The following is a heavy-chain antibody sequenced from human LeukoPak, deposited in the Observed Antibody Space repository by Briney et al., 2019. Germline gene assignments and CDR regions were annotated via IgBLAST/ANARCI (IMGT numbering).Heavy chain of an antibody. V-gene: IGHV3-21*01. Sequence: PGGSLRLSCAASGFTFSTYRMNWVRQAPGKGLEWVSSISSSSSYIDYADSVKGRFTISRDNAKSSLYLQMNSLRAEDTAVYYCARDAWGARGSTSTAGTTYFDYWGQGTLVTVSS. CDR2: ISSSSSYI. D-gene: IGHD1-1*01. CDR1: GFTFSTYR. CDR3: ARDAWGARGSTSTAGTTYFDY. J-gene: IGHJ4*02.